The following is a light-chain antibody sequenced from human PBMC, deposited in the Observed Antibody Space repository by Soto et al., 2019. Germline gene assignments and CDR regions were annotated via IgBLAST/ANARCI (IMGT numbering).Light chain of an antibody. J-gene: IGKJ3*01. CDR1: QSISSY. V-gene: IGKV1-39*01. Sequence: DIQMTQSPSSLSASVGDRVTITCRASQSISSYLNWYQQKPGKAPKLLIYAASSLQSGVPSRFSGTKSGTDFTLAISSLQPNDVATYYCQQSYSTPRGPFGRGTKVDIK. CDR2: AAS. CDR3: QQSYSTPRGP.